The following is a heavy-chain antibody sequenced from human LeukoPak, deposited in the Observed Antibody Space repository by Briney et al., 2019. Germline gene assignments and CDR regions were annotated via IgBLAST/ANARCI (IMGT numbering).Heavy chain of an antibody. V-gene: IGHV3-21*01. CDR1: GFTFSSYR. Sequence: GGSLRLSCAASGFTFSSYRMNWVRQAPGKGLEWVSSISSSSSYIYYADSVKGRFTISRDNAKNSLYLQMNSLRAEDTAVYYCARDSSGWYRALDYWGQGTLVTVSS. CDR2: ISSSSSYI. D-gene: IGHD6-19*01. CDR3: ARDSSGWYRALDY. J-gene: IGHJ4*02.